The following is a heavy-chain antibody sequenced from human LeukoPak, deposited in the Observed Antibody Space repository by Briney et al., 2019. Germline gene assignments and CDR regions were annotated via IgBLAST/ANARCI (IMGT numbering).Heavy chain of an antibody. J-gene: IGHJ3*02. CDR2: MNPNSGNT. V-gene: IGHV1-8*01. CDR3: ARVILSDDAFDI. Sequence: ASVKVSCKASVYTFTSYDINWVRQATGQGLEWMGWMNPNSGNTGYVQKFQGRVTMTRNTSISTAYMELRSLRSEDTAVYYCARVILSDDAFDIWVQGTMVTVSS. CDR1: VYTFTSYD.